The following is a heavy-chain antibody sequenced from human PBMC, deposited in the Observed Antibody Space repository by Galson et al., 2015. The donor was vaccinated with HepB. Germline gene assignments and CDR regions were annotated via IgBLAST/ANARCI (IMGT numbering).Heavy chain of an antibody. D-gene: IGHD3-10*01. CDR2: TSYDGNDK. CDR1: GITFSHFG. J-gene: IGHJ4*02. V-gene: IGHV3-30*18. CDR3: AKSGSGARSSPFH. Sequence: SLRLSCAASGITFSHFGMFWVRQAPGKGLEWVSFTSYDGNDKYYSDSVRGRFFISRDNSKNTLYLEIHSLRPEDTAVYYCAKSGSGARSSPFHWGQGTLVTVSS.